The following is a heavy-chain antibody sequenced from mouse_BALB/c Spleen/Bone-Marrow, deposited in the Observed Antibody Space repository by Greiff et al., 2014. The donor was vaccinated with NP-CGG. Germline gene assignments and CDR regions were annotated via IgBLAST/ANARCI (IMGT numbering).Heavy chain of an antibody. V-gene: IGHV1-54*01. CDR3: AREKGKDAMDY. D-gene: IGHD2-1*01. J-gene: IGHJ4*01. CDR1: L. Sequence: QVQLQQPGAELVRPGTSVKVSCKAYLIEWVKQRPGQGLEWIGVINPGSGGTNYNEKFKGKATLTADKSSSTAYMQLSSLTSDDSAVYFCAREKGKDAMDYWGQGTSVTVSS. CDR2: INPGSGGT.